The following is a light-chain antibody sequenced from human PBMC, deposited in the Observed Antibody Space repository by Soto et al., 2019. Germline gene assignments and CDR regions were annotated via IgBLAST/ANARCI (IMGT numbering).Light chain of an antibody. CDR1: SSDVGTFYF. V-gene: IGLV2-11*01. CDR2: DVT. J-gene: IGLJ1*01. CDR3: CSYAGSYTYV. Sequence: QSALTQPRSVSGSPGQSVTISCTGTSSDVGTFYFVSWYQQYPDKGPKLIIYDVTERPSGVPDRFSGSKSGNTASLTISWLQAEDEADYYCCSYAGSYTYVFGSGTKVTVL.